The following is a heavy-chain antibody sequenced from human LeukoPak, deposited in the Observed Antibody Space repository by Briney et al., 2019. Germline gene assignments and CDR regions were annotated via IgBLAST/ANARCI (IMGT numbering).Heavy chain of an antibody. V-gene: IGHV4-59*01. CDR3: ARGKVGYSYGYYYYYMDV. Sequence: SETLSLTCTVSGGYISSYYWSWIRQPPGKGLEWIGYIYYSGSTNYNPSLKSRVTISVDTSKNQFSLKLSSVTAADTAVYYCARGKVGYSYGYYYYYMDVWGKGTTVTVSS. CDR1: GGYISSYY. D-gene: IGHD5-18*01. CDR2: IYYSGST. J-gene: IGHJ6*03.